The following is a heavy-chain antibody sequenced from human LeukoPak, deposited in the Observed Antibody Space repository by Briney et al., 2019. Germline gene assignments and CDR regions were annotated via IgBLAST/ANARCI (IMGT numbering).Heavy chain of an antibody. CDR1: GGSISSDNW. D-gene: IGHD2-21*02. V-gene: IGHV4-4*02. Sequence: SGTLSLTCAVSGGSISSDNWWSWVRQPPGKGLEWIGEIYHSGSTNYNPSLKSRVTISVDTSKNKFSLTLRSVTAADTAVYYCARVCGGDCYPLGFDPWGQGTLVTVSS. J-gene: IGHJ5*02. CDR2: IYHSGST. CDR3: ARVCGGDCYPLGFDP.